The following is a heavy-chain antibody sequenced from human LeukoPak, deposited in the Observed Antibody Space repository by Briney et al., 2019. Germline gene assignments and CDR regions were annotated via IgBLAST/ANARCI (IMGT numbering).Heavy chain of an antibody. CDR2: IYYSGST. D-gene: IGHD5-12*01. CDR1: GGSFSGYY. CDR3: ARGVGGYDWYYFDY. V-gene: IGHV4-59*01. J-gene: IGHJ4*02. Sequence: SETLSLTCAVYGGSFSGYYWSWIRQPPGKGLEWIGYIYYSGSTNYNPSLKSRVTISVDTSKNQFSLKLSSVTAADTAVYYCARGVGGYDWYYFDYWGQGTLVTVSS.